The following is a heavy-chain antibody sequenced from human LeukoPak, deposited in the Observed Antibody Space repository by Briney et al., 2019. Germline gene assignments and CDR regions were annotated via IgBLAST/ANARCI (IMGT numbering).Heavy chain of an antibody. Sequence: GGSLRLSCAASGFTFSSYAMSWVRQAPGKGGEGVAHIWYDGNKKNYAASVEGRLIISRDDYKTVVYLQMNSLRVEDAAVYYCARNLAPFGSGAFVDYWGQGTLVTVSS. CDR3: ARNLAPFGSGAFVDY. J-gene: IGHJ4*02. V-gene: IGHV3-33*08. CDR2: IWYDGNKK. D-gene: IGHD3-10*01. CDR1: GFTFSSYA.